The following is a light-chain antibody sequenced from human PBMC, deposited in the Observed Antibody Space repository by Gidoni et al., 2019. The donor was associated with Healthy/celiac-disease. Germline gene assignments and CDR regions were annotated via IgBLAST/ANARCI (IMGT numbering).Light chain of an antibody. CDR3: QQRSNWLT. J-gene: IGKJ4*01. CDR1: QSVSSY. V-gene: IGKV3-11*01. Sequence: EIVLTQSPATLSLSPGERATLSCRASQSVSSYLAWYPQKPGHAPRLLIYDAPNRATGIPARFSGSWSGTDFTLTISSLEPEDFAVYYCQQRSNWLTFGGGTKVEIK. CDR2: DAP.